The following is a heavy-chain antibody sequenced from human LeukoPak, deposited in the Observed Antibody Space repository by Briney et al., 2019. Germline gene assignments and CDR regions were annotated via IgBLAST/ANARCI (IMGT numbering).Heavy chain of an antibody. J-gene: IGHJ4*02. D-gene: IGHD3-3*01. V-gene: IGHV4-59*11. CDR2: IYYSGST. Sequence: PSETLSLTCTVSGGSISSHYWSWIRQPPGKGLEWIGYIYYSGSTNYNPSLKSRVTISVDTSKNQFSLKLSSVTAADTAVYYCARGRPSLRFLDSFHYWGQGTLVTVSS. CDR3: ARGRPSLRFLDSFHY. CDR1: GGSISSHY.